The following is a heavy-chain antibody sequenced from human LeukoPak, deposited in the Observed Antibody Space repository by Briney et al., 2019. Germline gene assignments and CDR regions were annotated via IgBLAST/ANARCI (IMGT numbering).Heavy chain of an antibody. D-gene: IGHD3-10*01. CDR3: TKSRFGFGALFGYYYYYGMDV. J-gene: IGHJ6*02. CDR1: GFTFSSYA. Sequence: GGSLRLSCAASGFTFSSYAMSWVRQAPGKGLEWLSSISGSGSSTYYADSVKGRFTISRDNSKNTLYLQMKSLRAEDTAVYYCTKSRFGFGALFGYYYYYGMDVWGQGTTVTVSS. V-gene: IGHV3-23*01. CDR2: ISGSGSST.